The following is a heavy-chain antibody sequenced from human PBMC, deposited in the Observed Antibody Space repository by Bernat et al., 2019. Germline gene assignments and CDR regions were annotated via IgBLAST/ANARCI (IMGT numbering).Heavy chain of an antibody. J-gene: IGHJ4*02. CDR1: GYTFTGYH. D-gene: IGHD1-7*01. CDR3: AREEITGTTVYFDY. CDR2: INPNSGGT. Sequence: QVQLVQSGAEVKKPGASVKVSCKASGYTFTGYHMHWVRQAPGQGLEWMGWINPNSGGTNYAQKFQGWVTMTRDTSISTAYMELSRLRSDDTAVYYCAREEITGTTVYFDYWGQGTLVTVSS. V-gene: IGHV1-2*04.